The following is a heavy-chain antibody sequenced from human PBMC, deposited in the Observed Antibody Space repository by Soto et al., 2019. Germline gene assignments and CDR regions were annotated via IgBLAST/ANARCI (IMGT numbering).Heavy chain of an antibody. CDR3: AKEISSSGLGMDY. CDR2: ISYDGSNK. V-gene: IGHV3-30*18. CDR1: GFTFSSYG. J-gene: IGHJ4*02. Sequence: GGSLRLSCAASGFTFSSYGMHWVRQAPGKGLEWVAVISYDGSNKYYADSVKGRFTISRDNSKNTLYLQMNSLRAEDTAVYYCAKEISSSGLGMDYWGQGTLVTVSS. D-gene: IGHD6-13*01.